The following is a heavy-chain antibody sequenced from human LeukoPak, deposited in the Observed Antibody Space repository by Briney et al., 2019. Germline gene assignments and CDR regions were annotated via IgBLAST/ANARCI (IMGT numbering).Heavy chain of an antibody. CDR2: INSDGSDT. Sequence: GGSLRLSCAASGFTFSSYWMHWVRQAPGKGLVWVSRINSDGSDTSYADSVKGRFTISRDNAKNTLYLQMNSLRAENTSVYYCARVPTVTGGFDYWGQGTLVTVSS. CDR3: ARVPTVTGGFDY. J-gene: IGHJ4*02. D-gene: IGHD4-11*01. V-gene: IGHV3-74*01. CDR1: GFTFSSYW.